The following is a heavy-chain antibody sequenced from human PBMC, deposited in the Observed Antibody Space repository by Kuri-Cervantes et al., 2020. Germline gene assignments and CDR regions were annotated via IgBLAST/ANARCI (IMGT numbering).Heavy chain of an antibody. CDR1: GFTFSNYG. CDR3: AKDLSSGWFQLDY. J-gene: IGHJ4*02. Sequence: SLKISCAASGFTFSNYGLHWVRQAPGKGLEWVSGISWNSGSIGYADSVKGRFTISRDNAKNSLYLQMNSLRAEDTALYYCAKDLSSGWFQLDYWGQGTLVTVSS. V-gene: IGHV3-9*01. D-gene: IGHD6-19*01. CDR2: ISWNSGSI.